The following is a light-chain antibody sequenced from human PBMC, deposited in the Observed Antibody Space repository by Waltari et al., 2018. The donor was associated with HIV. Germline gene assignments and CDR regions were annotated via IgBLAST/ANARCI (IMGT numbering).Light chain of an antibody. Sequence: DIVMTQSPLSLPVTPGAPASNSCRSSQSLLHSNGYNYLYWYLQKPGQSPQLLIYLGSTRASGVPDRFSGSVSGTDFTLKISRVEAEDVGVYYGMQALQTWTFGQGTKVEIK. J-gene: IGKJ1*01. CDR1: QSLLHSNGYNY. V-gene: IGKV2-28*01. CDR2: LGS. CDR3: MQALQTWT.